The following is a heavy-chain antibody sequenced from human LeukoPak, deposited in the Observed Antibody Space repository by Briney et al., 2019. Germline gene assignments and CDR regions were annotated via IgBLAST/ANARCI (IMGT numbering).Heavy chain of an antibody. CDR3: ARDPYLLALPHD. V-gene: IGHV3-53*01. CDR1: GFTVSSNY. J-gene: IGHJ1*01. Sequence: PGGSLRLSCAASGFTVSSNYMSWVRQAPGKGLEWVSVIYSGGSTYYADSAKGRFTISRDNSKNTLYLQMNSLRAEDTAVYYCARDPYLLALPHDWGQGTLVTVSS. D-gene: IGHD2-21*01. CDR2: IYSGGST.